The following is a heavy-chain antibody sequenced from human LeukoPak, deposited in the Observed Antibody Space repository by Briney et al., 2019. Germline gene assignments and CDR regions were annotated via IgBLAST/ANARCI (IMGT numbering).Heavy chain of an antibody. V-gene: IGHV4-39*07. D-gene: IGHD2-2*01. CDR2: IYYSGST. CDR1: GGSISSSSYY. CDR3: ARLLYCSSTSCLDV. J-gene: IGHJ6*04. Sequence: SETLSLTCTVSGGSISSSSYYWGWIRQPPGKGLEWIGSIYYSGSTYYNPSLKSRVTISVDTSKNQFSLKLSSVTAADTAVYYCARLLYCSSTSCLDVWGKGTTVTVSS.